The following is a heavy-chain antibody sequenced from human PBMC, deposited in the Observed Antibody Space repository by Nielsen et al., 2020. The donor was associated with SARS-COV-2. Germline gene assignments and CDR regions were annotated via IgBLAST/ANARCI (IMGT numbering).Heavy chain of an antibody. Sequence: GESLKISCAASGFSFGIYSMSWVRQAPGKGLEWVANIMQDGSEKYYVDSVKGRFSISRDNAKNSLYLQMNSLRAEDTAVYYCATEVIVGVSDSSGYDGDYWGQGTLVTVSS. CDR1: GFSFGIYS. D-gene: IGHD3-22*01. J-gene: IGHJ4*02. V-gene: IGHV3-7*01. CDR2: IMQDGSEK. CDR3: ATEVIVGVSDSSGYDGDY.